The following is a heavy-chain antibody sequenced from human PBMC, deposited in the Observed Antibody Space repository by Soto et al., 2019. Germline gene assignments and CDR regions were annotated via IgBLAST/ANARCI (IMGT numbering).Heavy chain of an antibody. CDR2: TIPIFRTA. V-gene: IGHV1-69*13. CDR3: ATGPYSSSSYYSYYYYDLDV. CDR1: GGTFSSCG. J-gene: IGHJ6*02. D-gene: IGHD6-6*01. Sequence: GASVKVSCKASGGTFSSCGINWVRQAPGQGLEWMGGTIPIFRTADYAQKFQGRVTIAADESTSTAYMELRSLRSEDTAVYYCATGPYSSSSYYSYYYYDLDVWGQGTTVTVSS.